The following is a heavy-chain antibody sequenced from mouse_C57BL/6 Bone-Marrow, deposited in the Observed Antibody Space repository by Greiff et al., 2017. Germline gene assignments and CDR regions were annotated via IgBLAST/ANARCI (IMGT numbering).Heavy chain of an antibody. CDR2: IYPRSGNT. CDR1: GYTFTSYG. CDR3: AREYYGSSYFAY. V-gene: IGHV1-81*01. Sequence: VQGVESGAELARPGASVKLSCKASGYTFTSYGISWVKQRTGQGLEWIGEIYPRSGNTYYNEKFKGKATLTADKSSSTAYMELRSLTSEDSAVYFCAREYYGSSYFAYWGQGTLVTVSA. D-gene: IGHD1-1*01. J-gene: IGHJ3*01.